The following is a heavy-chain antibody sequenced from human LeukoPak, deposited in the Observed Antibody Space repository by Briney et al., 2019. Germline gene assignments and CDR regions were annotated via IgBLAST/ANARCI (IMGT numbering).Heavy chain of an antibody. Sequence: PGGSLRLSCVASGFTFSSFEMMWVRQAPGRGLEWVSYINPSGSRTLYANSVKGRFTVSRDNAQNSVYLQMNNLRGEDTAVYYCVREGSSGYLFDYWGQGTLVTVSS. CDR2: INPSGSRT. D-gene: IGHD3-22*01. V-gene: IGHV3-48*03. CDR1: GFTFSSFE. J-gene: IGHJ4*02. CDR3: VREGSSGYLFDY.